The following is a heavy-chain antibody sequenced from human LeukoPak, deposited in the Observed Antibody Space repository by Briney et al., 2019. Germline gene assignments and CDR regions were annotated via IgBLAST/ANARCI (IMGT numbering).Heavy chain of an antibody. CDR3: ATSNYDFWSGYPRNWFDP. CDR2: IIPIFGTA. J-gene: IGHJ5*02. CDR1: GGTFSSYA. Sequence: SVKVSCKASGGTFSSYAISWVRQAPGQGLEWMGGIIPIFGTANYAQKFQGRVTITADESTSTAYMELSSLRSEDTAVYYCATSNYDFWSGYPRNWFDPWGQGTLVTVSS. V-gene: IGHV1-69*13. D-gene: IGHD3-3*01.